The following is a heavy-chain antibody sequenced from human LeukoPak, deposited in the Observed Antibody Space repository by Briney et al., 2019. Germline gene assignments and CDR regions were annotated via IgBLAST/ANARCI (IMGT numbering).Heavy chain of an antibody. D-gene: IGHD4-17*01. CDR2: IYYSGST. CDR3: ARTGGYGDYVRFDY. CDR1: GGSNSSGGYY. V-gene: IGHV4-31*03. Sequence: SETLSLTCTVSGGSNSSGGYYWSWIRQHPGKGLEWIGYIYYSGSTYYNPSLKSRVTISVDTSKNQFSLKLSSVTAADTAVYYCARTGGYGDYVRFDYWGQGTLVTVSS. J-gene: IGHJ4*02.